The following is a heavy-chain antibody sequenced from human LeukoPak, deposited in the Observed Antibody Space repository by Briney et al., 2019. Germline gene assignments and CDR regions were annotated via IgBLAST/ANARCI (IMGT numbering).Heavy chain of an antibody. CDR3: ARDSGDGYYDSGGYGDASDI. CDR2: IKQDGSEK. V-gene: IGHV3-7*01. D-gene: IGHD3-22*01. Sequence: PGGSLRLSCAASGFTFSSYWMSWVRQAPGKGLEWVANIKQDGSEKYYVDSVKGRFTISRDNAKNSLYLQMNSLRAEDTAVYYCARDSGDGYYDSGGYGDASDIWGQGTMVTVSS. CDR1: GFTFSSYW. J-gene: IGHJ3*02.